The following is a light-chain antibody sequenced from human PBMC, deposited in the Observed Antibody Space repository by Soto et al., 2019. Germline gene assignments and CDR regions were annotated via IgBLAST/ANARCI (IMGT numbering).Light chain of an antibody. CDR2: EVS. Sequence: QSVLTQPASVSGSPGQSITISCTGTSSDVGGYNYVSWYQQHPGKAPKLMIYEVSNRPSGVSNRFSGSKSGNTASLTMSGLQAEDEADYYCSSYTSSSTYVFGTGTKVTVL. CDR1: SSDVGGYNY. J-gene: IGLJ1*01. V-gene: IGLV2-14*01. CDR3: SSYTSSSTYV.